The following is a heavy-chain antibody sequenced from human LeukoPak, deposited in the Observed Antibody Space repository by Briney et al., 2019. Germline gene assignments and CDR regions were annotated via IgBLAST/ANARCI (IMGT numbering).Heavy chain of an antibody. J-gene: IGHJ4*02. Sequence: SETLSLTCTVSGGSISSYYWSWTRQPPGKGLEWIGYIYYSGSTNYNPSLKSRVTISVDTSKNQFSLKLSSVTAADTAVYYCARQVYYGSETLFDYWGQGTLVTVSS. V-gene: IGHV4-59*08. D-gene: IGHD3-10*01. CDR3: ARQVYYGSETLFDY. CDR1: GGSISSYY. CDR2: IYYSGST.